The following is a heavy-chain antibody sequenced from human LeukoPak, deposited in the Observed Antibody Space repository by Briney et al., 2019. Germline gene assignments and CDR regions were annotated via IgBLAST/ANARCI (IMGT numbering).Heavy chain of an antibody. CDR1: GGSISSCY. J-gene: IGHJ4*02. Sequence: SETLSLTCTVSGGSISSCYWSWIRQPPGKGLEWIGYIYYSGSTNYNPSLKSRVTISVDTSKNQFSLKLSSVTAADTAVYYCARAPSLRYFDWSYFDYWGQGTLVTVSS. CDR2: IYYSGST. CDR3: ARAPSLRYFDWSYFDY. V-gene: IGHV4-59*01. D-gene: IGHD3-9*01.